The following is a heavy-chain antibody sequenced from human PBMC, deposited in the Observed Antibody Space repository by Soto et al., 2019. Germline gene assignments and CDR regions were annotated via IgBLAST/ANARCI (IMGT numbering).Heavy chain of an antibody. D-gene: IGHD3-3*01. CDR2: ISPSGGST. CDR3: ARTFTIFGVGYYMDV. V-gene: IGHV1-46*01. CDR1: GYTFTSYD. J-gene: IGHJ6*03. Sequence: GASVKVSCEASGYTFTSYDINWVRQAPEQGLEWMGIISPSGGSTSYAQKFQGRVTMTRDTSTSTVYMELSSLRSEDTAVYYCARTFTIFGVGYYMDVWGKGTTVTVSS.